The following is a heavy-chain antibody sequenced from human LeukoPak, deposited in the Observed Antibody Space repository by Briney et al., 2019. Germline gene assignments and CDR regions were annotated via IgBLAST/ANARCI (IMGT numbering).Heavy chain of an antibody. V-gene: IGHV3-21*01. CDR2: ISSSSSYI. D-gene: IGHD4-23*01. CDR1: GFTFSSYS. J-gene: IGHJ3*02. Sequence: GESLKISCAASGFTFSSYSMNWVRQAPGKGLEWVSSISSSSSYIYYADSVKGRFTISRDNAKNSLYLQMNSLRAEDTAVYYCARGGGDDAFDIWGQGTMVTVSS. CDR3: ARGGGDDAFDI.